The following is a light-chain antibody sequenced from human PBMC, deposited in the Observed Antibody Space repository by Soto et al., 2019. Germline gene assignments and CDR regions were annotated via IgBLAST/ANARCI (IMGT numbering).Light chain of an antibody. V-gene: IGKV3-20*01. J-gene: IGKJ1*01. CDR3: HQYGSSRA. CDR1: QSVSGSY. CDR2: GAS. Sequence: EIVLTQSPGTLSLSAGERATLSCRASQSVSGSYLAWYQHKPGQAPRLLIYGASNRATGIPDRFSGSGSGADFTLTISRLEPEDFAVYYCHQYGSSRAFGQGTKVDIK.